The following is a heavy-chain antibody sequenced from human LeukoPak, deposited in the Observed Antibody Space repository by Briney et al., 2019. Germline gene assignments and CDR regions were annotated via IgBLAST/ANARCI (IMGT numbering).Heavy chain of an antibody. CDR3: ARDVSMDIGGSDC. J-gene: IGHJ4*02. V-gene: IGHV3-23*01. CDR2: TTDSGEST. D-gene: IGHD2-2*03. CDR1: GFSFSTYA. Sequence: GGSLRLSCAASGFSFSTYAMTWLRQAPGKGLEWVSTTTDSGESTHYADTVKGRFTMSRDNSKNKLYLQLNSLRAEDTAVYYCARDVSMDIGGSDCWGPGTLVTVSS.